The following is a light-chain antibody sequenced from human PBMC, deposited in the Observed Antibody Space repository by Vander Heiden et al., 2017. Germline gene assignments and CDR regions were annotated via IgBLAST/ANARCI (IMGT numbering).Light chain of an antibody. CDR2: SIS. CDR3: QRYDQSQWT. J-gene: IGKJ1*01. CDR1: PSVSGKY. Sequence: VLLQSPGTLSLSPGERVTLSCRARPSVSGKYLAWYQQKPGQAPRLLIFSISTRASGIPERFSGSGSGTDFTLTISRLEPEDFAMYYCQRYDQSQWTFGQGTRVEIK. V-gene: IGKV3-20*01.